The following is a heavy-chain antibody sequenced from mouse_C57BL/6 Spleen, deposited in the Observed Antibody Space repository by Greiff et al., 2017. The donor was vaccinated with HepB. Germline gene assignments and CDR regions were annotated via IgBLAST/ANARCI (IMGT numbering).Heavy chain of an antibody. Sequence: QVQLQQPGAELVMPGASVKLSCKASGYTFTSYWMHWVKQRPGQGLEWIGEIDPSDSYTNYNQKFKGKSTLTVDKSSSTAYMQLSSLTSEDSAVYYCADGYAMDYWGQGTSVTVSS. CDR1: GYTFTSYW. V-gene: IGHV1-69*01. CDR2: IDPSDSYT. CDR3: ADGYAMDY. J-gene: IGHJ4*01.